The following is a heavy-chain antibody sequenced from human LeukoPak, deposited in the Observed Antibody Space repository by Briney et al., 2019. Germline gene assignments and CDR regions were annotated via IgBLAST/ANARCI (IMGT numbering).Heavy chain of an antibody. D-gene: IGHD1-1*01. CDR3: ARHSGGTTKDS. V-gene: IGHV4-59*08. CDR2: ISYSGST. Sequence: SETLSLTCTVSGGSISGYYWSWIRQPPGKGLEWIGYISYSGSTNYNASLKSRITISVDTSMNQFSLKLTSATAADTAVYYCARHSGGTTKDSWGQGTLVTVSS. J-gene: IGHJ4*02. CDR1: GGSISGYY.